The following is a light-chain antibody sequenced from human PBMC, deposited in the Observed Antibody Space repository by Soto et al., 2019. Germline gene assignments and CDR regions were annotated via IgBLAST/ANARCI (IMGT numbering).Light chain of an antibody. CDR3: QQYGTSPWP. Sequence: EIVLTQSPGTLSLSPGERATLSCRASQSVSSNSLAWYQQKPGQAPRLLIYAASRRATGIPERFSGSGSGTDFTVIISRLESEDFAVYYCQQYGTSPWPFGQGTKVEI. V-gene: IGKV3-20*01. CDR2: AAS. CDR1: QSVSSNS. J-gene: IGKJ1*01.